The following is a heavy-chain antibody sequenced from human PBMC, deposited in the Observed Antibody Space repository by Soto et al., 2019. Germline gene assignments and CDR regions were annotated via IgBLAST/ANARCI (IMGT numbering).Heavy chain of an antibody. CDR1: GFTFNNYA. V-gene: IGHV3-23*01. CDR3: AKGRGGSGSLTPRVDF. J-gene: IGHJ4*02. D-gene: IGHD3-10*01. Sequence: EVQLLESGGGLVQPGGSLRLSCAASGFTFNNYAMTWVRQAPGKGLEWVSAISGGGDTTSYADSVKGRFTVSRDGSKNTVYLQMSSLSAEDPALYYCAKGRGGSGSLTPRVDFWGQGTLVTVSS. CDR2: ISGGGDTT.